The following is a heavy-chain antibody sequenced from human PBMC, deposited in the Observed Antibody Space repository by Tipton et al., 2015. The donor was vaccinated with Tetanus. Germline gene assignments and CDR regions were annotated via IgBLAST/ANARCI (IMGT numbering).Heavy chain of an antibody. J-gene: IGHJ3*02. CDR1: SGSISSYY. CDR2: VHYSGST. V-gene: IGHV4-59*01. CDR3: ARIGWLQQNKPAFDI. Sequence: TLSLTCTVSSGSISSYYWTWIRQPPGRGLEWIGYVHYSGSTNYSPSLGSRVTLSVDTSKNQFSLKLSSVTAADTAVYYCARIGWLQQNKPAFDIWGQGTVVTGSS. D-gene: IGHD6-19*01.